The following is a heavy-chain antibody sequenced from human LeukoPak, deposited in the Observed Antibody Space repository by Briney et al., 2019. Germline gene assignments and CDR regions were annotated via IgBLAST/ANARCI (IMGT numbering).Heavy chain of an antibody. CDR3: AAPNSGYAIDH. Sequence: GGSRRLYCAASGFTFSSYDMHWVRQAPGKGMEWVAVISYDGSNKYYADSVKGRFTISRDISKNTLYLQMNGLRAEDTAVYYCAAPNSGYAIDHWGQGTLVTVSS. J-gene: IGHJ4*02. D-gene: IGHD3-22*01. CDR1: GFTFSSYD. CDR2: ISYDGSNK. V-gene: IGHV3-30-3*01.